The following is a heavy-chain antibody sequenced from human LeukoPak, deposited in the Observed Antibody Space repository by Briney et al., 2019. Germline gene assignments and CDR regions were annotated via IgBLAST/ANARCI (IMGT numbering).Heavy chain of an antibody. CDR1: GYSFTNYW. CDR2: IYPGDSDT. Sequence: GESLKISCKGSGYSFTNYWIGWVRQMPGKGLEWMGVIYPGDSDTRYSPSFQGQVTISADKSISTAYLQWSSLKASDTAVYYCARKSSPLWFGELLSHDFDYWGQGTLVSVS. CDR3: ARKSSPLWFGELLSHDFDY. V-gene: IGHV5-51*01. J-gene: IGHJ4*02. D-gene: IGHD3-10*01.